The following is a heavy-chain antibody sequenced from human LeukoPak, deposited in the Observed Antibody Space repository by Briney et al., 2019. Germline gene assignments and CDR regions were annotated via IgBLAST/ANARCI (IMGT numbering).Heavy chain of an antibody. Sequence: GRSLRLSCAASAFTFSSYNMQWVRQAPGKGLEWVAGTSYDGSKKFYADSVKGRFTISRDNSQNTLFLQMNSLRPEDTAVYYCAKPRGLDYYDSSVILDYWGQGTLVTVSS. CDR3: AKPRGLDYYDSSVILDY. CDR2: TSYDGSKK. V-gene: IGHV3-30*18. CDR1: AFTFSSYN. D-gene: IGHD3-22*01. J-gene: IGHJ4*02.